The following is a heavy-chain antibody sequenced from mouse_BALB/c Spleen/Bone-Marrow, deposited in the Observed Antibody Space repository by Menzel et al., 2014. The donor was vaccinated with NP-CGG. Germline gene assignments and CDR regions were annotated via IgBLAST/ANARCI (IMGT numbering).Heavy chain of an antibody. V-gene: IGHV1S41*01. Sequence: DLVKPGASVKLCCKASGYTFTSYWINWIKQRPGQGLEWIGRIAPGSGSTYYNEMFKGKAILTVYTSASTACIQLSSLSSEDSAGYFCAYSRYDVNYWGQGASLPLSS. CDR2: IAPGSGST. D-gene: IGHD2-14*01. CDR1: GYTFTSYW. CDR3: AYSRYDVNY. J-gene: IGHJ2*02.